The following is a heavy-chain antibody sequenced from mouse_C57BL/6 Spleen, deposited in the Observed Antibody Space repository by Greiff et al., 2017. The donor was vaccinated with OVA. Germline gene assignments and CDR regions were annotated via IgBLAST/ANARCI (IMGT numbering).Heavy chain of an antibody. CDR1: GYTFTSYW. J-gene: IGHJ3*01. V-gene: IGHV1-50*01. Sequence: QVQLQQPGAELVKPGASVKLSCKASGYTFTSYWMQWVKQRPGQGLEWIGEIDPSDSYTNYNQKFKGKATLTVDTSSSTAYMQLSSLTSEYSAVYYCARWGGFAYWGQGTLVTVSA. CDR2: IDPSDSYT. CDR3: ARWGGFAY.